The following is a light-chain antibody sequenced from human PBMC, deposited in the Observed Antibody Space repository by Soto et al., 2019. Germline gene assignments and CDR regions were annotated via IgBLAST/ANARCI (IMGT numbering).Light chain of an antibody. CDR1: QPISGF. J-gene: IGKJ1*01. V-gene: IGKV1-27*01. Sequence: TQSPVSLSACLGDSVALSCLAIQPISGFLAWYQQCPGEVPSLLIHTASVLQSGVPSRFSGRGSNTNFTLTISSLQPEDFATYYRQPEYDYPQTFGQGTKVDIK. CDR2: TAS. CDR3: QPEYDYPQT.